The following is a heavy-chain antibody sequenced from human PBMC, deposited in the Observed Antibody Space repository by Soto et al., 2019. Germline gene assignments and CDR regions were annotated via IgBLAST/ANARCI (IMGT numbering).Heavy chain of an antibody. CDR3: AGDPQDYYDSSGYYHYYYGMDV. Sequence: GASVKVSCQASGYTFTSYGISWVRQAPGQGLEWMGWISAYNGNTNYAQKLQGRVTMTTDTSTSTAYMELRSLRSDDTAVYYCAGDPQDYYDSSGYYHYYYGMDVWGQGTTVTVSS. CDR2: ISAYNGNT. J-gene: IGHJ6*02. D-gene: IGHD3-22*01. CDR1: GYTFTSYG. V-gene: IGHV1-18*01.